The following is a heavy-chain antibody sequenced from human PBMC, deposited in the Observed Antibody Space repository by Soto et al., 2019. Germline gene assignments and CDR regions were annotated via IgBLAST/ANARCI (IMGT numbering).Heavy chain of an antibody. CDR2: IYYSGST. V-gene: IGHV4-59*01. CDR1: GGSISSYY. J-gene: IGHJ3*02. D-gene: IGHD3-22*01. CDR3: ARVLSVYYDSSGYYDDAFDI. Sequence: SETLSLTCTVSGGSISSYYWSWIRQPPGKGLEWIGYIYYSGSTNYNPSLKSRVTISVDTSKNQFSLKLSSVTAADTAVYYCARVLSVYYDSSGYYDDAFDIWGQETMGAVSS.